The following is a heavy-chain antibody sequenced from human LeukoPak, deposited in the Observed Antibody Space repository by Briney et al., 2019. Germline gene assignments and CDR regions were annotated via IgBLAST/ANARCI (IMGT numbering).Heavy chain of an antibody. CDR3: ARVMGSSSCVDY. CDR1: GGSISSSSYY. D-gene: IGHD6-13*01. J-gene: IGHJ4*02. Sequence: PSETLSLTCTVSGGSISSSSYYWGWIRQPPGKGLEWIGSIYYSGSTYYNPSLKSRVTISVDTSKNQFSLKLSSVTAADTAVYYCARVMGSSSCVDYWGQGTLVTVSS. V-gene: IGHV4-39*07. CDR2: IYYSGST.